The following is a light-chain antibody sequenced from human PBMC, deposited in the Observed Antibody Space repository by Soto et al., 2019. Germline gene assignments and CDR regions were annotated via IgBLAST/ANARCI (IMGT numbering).Light chain of an antibody. Sequence: QSVLTQPASVSGSPGQSITISCTGTSSDIGNYNYVSWFQQHPGKAPKLIIFEVSNRPSGVSNRFSGSKSGNTASLTISGLLAEDDADYYCSSYRYTGTVFGEGTKLTVL. V-gene: IGLV2-14*01. CDR2: EVS. CDR3: SSYRYTGTV. J-gene: IGLJ2*01. CDR1: SSDIGNYNY.